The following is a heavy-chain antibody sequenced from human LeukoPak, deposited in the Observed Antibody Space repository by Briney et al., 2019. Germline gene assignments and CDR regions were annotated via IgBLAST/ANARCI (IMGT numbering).Heavy chain of an antibody. CDR1: GGSISSYY. Sequence: PSETLSLTCTVSGGSISSYYWSWIRQPPGKGLEWIGYIYYSGSTNYNPSLKSRVTISVDTSKNQFSLKLSSVTAADTAVYYCARDPVAGVDPWGQGTLVTVSS. V-gene: IGHV4-59*12. CDR2: IYYSGST. CDR3: ARDPVAGVDP. J-gene: IGHJ5*02. D-gene: IGHD3-10*01.